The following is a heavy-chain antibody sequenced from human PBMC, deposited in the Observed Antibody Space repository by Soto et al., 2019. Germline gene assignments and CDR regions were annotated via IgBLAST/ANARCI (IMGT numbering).Heavy chain of an antibody. V-gene: IGHV3-23*01. CDR1: GITFTSYA. CDR3: AQHDFWPLYKPGLGS. J-gene: IGHJ5*01. Sequence: PGGSLRLSCAASGITFTSYAMSWVRQAPGKGLEWVSGISGSGGDTNSADSVKGRFTISRDNFKNTLYLQMNTLRAEDTAIFYFAQHDFWPLYKPGLGSWGQGTLGTVSS. D-gene: IGHD3-3*01. CDR2: ISGSGGDT.